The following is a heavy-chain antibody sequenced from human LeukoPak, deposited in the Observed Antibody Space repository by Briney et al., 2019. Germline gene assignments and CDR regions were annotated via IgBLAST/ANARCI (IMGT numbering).Heavy chain of an antibody. Sequence: ASVKVSCKASGYTFTSYGISWVRQAPGQGLEWMGWISAYNGNTNYAQKLQGRVTMTTDTSTSTAYMELRSLRSDDTAVYYCARRVPPRPGESPLDYWGQGTLVTVSS. J-gene: IGHJ4*02. D-gene: IGHD3-16*01. CDR3: ARRVPPRPGESPLDY. CDR1: GYTFTSYG. V-gene: IGHV1-18*01. CDR2: ISAYNGNT.